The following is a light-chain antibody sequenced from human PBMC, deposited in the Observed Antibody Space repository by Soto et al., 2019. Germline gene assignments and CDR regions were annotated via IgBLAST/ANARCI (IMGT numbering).Light chain of an antibody. V-gene: IGKV3-20*01. CDR3: QQYGSLGT. Sequence: DMVLTPSPGPLSLSPGERATLSCMASQSVNSNYLAWYQQKPGQAPRLLIHGASIRATGIPDRFSGSGSGTDFTLTISRLEPEDFAVYYCQQYGSLGTFGQGTKVEIK. CDR2: GAS. J-gene: IGKJ1*01. CDR1: QSVNSNY.